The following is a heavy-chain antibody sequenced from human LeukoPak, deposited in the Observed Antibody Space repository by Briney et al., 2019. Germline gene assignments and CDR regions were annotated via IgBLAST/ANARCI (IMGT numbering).Heavy chain of an antibody. Sequence: PSETLSLTCTVSGGSISNYYWSWIRQPPGKGLEWIGYIYYSGRTDYNPSLKSRVTISVDTSKNQFSLKLSSVTAADTALYYCARVIYSGTYYGVSYYYSMNVWGQGTTVTVSS. CDR1: GGSISNYY. V-gene: IGHV4-59*01. D-gene: IGHD1-26*01. CDR3: ARVIYSGTYYGVSYYYSMNV. CDR2: IYYSGRT. J-gene: IGHJ6*02.